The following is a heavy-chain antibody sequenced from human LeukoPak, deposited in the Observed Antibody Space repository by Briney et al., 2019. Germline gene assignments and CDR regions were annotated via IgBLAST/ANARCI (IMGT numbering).Heavy chain of an antibody. CDR1: GGSISSGGYY. CDR3: ARDRIAAAGTVFSWFDS. V-gene: IGHV4-31*03. D-gene: IGHD6-13*01. CDR2: IYYSGST. J-gene: IGHJ5*01. Sequence: SETLSLTCTVSGGSISSGGYYWSWIRQHPGKGLEWIGYIYYSGSTYYNPSLKSRVTISVDTSKNQFSLKLSSVTAADTAVYYCARDRIAAAGTVFSWFDSWGQGTLVTVSS.